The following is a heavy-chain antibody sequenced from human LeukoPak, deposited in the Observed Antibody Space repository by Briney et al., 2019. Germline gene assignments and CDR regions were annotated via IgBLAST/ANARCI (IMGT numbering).Heavy chain of an antibody. CDR2: IKEDGSEK. J-gene: IGHJ4*02. D-gene: IGHD4-17*01. CDR1: GFTFSNYW. CDR3: ARGHYGLDC. Sequence: GGSLRLSCAASGFTFSNYWISWVRQAPGKGLEWVANIKEDGSEKYYVDPVKGRFTLSRDNAKNSLYLQMNSLRAEDTAVYYCARGHYGLDCWGQGTLVIVSS. V-gene: IGHV3-7*01.